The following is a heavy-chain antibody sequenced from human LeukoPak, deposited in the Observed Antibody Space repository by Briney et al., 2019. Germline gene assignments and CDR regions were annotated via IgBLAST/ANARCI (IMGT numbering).Heavy chain of an antibody. V-gene: IGHV4-39*01. Sequence: SETLSLTCTVSGGSISSSNYYWGWFRQSPGKGLEWIGSIYYSGSTYYSPSLKSRVTISVDTSKNQFSLKLSSVTAADTAVYYCARTVAGTLDFDYWGQGTLVTVSS. CDR1: GGSISSSNYY. J-gene: IGHJ4*02. CDR2: IYYSGST. CDR3: ARTVAGTLDFDY. D-gene: IGHD6-19*01.